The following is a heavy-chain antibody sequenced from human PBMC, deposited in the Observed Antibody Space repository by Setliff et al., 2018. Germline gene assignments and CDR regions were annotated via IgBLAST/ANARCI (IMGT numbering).Heavy chain of an antibody. V-gene: IGHV3-23*01. D-gene: IGHD3-3*01. CDR2: ISGDSSFT. CDR1: GFTFHHFA. CDR3: AKAGGSGFGMDYLDS. J-gene: IGHJ4*02. Sequence: LRLSCATSGFTFHHFAMAWVRQAPGKGLEWVSIISGDSSFTNYADSVRGRATIFRDSSGNNVYLHMNSLTAADSAMYYCAKAGGSGFGMDYLDSWVQGTLVTVSS.